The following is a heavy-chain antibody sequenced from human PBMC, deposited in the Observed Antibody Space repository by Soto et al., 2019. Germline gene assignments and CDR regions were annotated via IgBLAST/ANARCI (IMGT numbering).Heavy chain of an antibody. V-gene: IGHV4-59*01. D-gene: IGHD2-21*02. J-gene: IGHJ6*02. CDR3: TRDGDGRMTTNPYYYYGMDV. CDR1: GGSISGYY. CDR2: VYYSGGA. Sequence: SETLSLTCTVSGGSISGYYWSWIRQPPGKGLEWIGNVYYSGGAKYNPSVKRRVSISVDTSENQFSLNLSSVTAADTAVYYCTRDGDGRMTTNPYYYYGMDVWGPGITVTVSS.